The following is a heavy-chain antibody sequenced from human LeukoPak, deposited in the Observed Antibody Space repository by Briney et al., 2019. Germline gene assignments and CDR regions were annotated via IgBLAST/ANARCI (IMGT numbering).Heavy chain of an antibody. D-gene: IGHD2-8*01. J-gene: IGHJ4*02. V-gene: IGHV4-34*01. CDR1: GGSFSGYY. Sequence: PSEILSLTCAVYGGSFSGYYWSWIRQPSGKGLEWIGEINHSGSTNYNLSLKSRVTISVDASKNQFSLKLSSVTAADTAVYYCARWRVYGTYFDYWGQGTLVTVSS. CDR2: INHSGST. CDR3: ARWRVYGTYFDY.